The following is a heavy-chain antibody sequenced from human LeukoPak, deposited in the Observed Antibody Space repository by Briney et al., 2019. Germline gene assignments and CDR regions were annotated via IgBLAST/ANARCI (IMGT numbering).Heavy chain of an antibody. CDR3: AGNNCSSTSCPWAPFDY. V-gene: IGHV4-31*03. Sequence: SETLSLTCTVSGGSISSGGYYWSWIRQHPGKGLEWIGYIYYSGSTYYNPSLKSRVTISVDTSKNQFSLKLSSVTAADTAVYYCAGNNCSSTSCPWAPFDYWGQGTLVTVSS. CDR2: IYYSGST. J-gene: IGHJ4*02. D-gene: IGHD2-2*01. CDR1: GGSISSGGYY.